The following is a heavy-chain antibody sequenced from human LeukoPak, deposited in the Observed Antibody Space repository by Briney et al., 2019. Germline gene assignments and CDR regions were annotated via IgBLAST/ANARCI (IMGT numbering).Heavy chain of an antibody. V-gene: IGHV4-59*08. CDR2: IYYSGST. Sequence: SETLSLTCTVSGGSISSYYWSWIRQPPGKGLEWIGYIYYSGSTNYNPSLKSRVTISVDTSKNQFSLKLSSVTAADTAVYYCARGGLYFGSGSLFDSWGQGTLVTVSS. CDR3: ARGGLYFGSGSLFDS. CDR1: GGSISSYY. D-gene: IGHD3-10*01. J-gene: IGHJ4*02.